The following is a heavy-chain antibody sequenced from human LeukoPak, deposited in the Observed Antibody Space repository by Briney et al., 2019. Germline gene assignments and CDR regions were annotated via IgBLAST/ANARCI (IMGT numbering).Heavy chain of an antibody. CDR2: IRCKGYGGTT. Sequence: PGRSLRLSCTASGFTFGDYAMSWFRQAPGKGLEWVGLIRCKGYGGTTEYAASVKDRFTISRDDSKSIAYLQTNSLKTEDTAVYYCTSSYYDSSGYFWGDFDYWGQGNLVTVSS. CDR1: GFTFGDYA. D-gene: IGHD3-22*01. CDR3: TSSYYDSSGYFWGDFDY. J-gene: IGHJ4*02. V-gene: IGHV3-49*03.